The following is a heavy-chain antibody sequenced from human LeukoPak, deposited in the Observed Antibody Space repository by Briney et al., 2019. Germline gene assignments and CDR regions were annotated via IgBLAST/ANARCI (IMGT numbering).Heavy chain of an antibody. CDR3: AKGPFGFGEFPFDY. CDR1: GFTFSSYA. J-gene: IGHJ4*02. CDR2: ISGSGGST. Sequence: QPGGSLRLSCAASGFTFSSYAMSWVRQAPGRGLEWVSAISGSGGSTYYADSVKGRFTISRDNSKNTLYLQMNSLRAEDTAVYYCAKGPFGFGEFPFDYWGQGTLVTVSS. V-gene: IGHV3-23*01. D-gene: IGHD3-10*01.